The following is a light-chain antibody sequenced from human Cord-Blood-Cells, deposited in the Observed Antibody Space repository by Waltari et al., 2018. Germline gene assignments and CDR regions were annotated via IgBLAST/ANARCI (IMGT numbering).Light chain of an antibody. Sequence: QPALTQPASVFGSPGPPITISCTGTSSDVGGYNYVSWDQQHPGKVPELMIYDVSNRPSEVSKRFSGAKTGNTDTLTIAGLQAEDEADYCCSSDTGIRTWVVGGGTKLTVL. J-gene: IGLJ3*02. CDR1: SSDVGGYNY. CDR3: SSDTGIRTWV. V-gene: IGLV2-14*03. CDR2: DVS.